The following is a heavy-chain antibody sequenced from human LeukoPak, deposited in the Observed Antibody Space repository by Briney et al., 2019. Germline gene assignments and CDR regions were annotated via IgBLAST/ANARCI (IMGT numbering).Heavy chain of an antibody. V-gene: IGHV4-38-2*01. CDR3: ARSNWAYYFDY. Sequence: PSETLSLTCAVSGYSISSGYYWGWIRPPPGKGLEWIGSIYHSGGTYYNPSLKSRVTISVDTSKNQFSLKLSSVTAADTAVYYCARSNWAYYFDYWGQGTLVTVSS. CDR2: IYHSGGT. CDR1: GYSISSGYY. D-gene: IGHD7-27*01. J-gene: IGHJ4*02.